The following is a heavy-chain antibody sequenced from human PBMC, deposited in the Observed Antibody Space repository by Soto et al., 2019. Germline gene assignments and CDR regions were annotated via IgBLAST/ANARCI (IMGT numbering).Heavy chain of an antibody. D-gene: IGHD2-2*01. CDR3: ARELRCISDSCYPWFDP. CDR1: GGSITSGNYY. CDR2: THYSGST. J-gene: IGHJ5*02. V-gene: IGHV4-31*03. Sequence: SETLSLTCTVSGGSITSGNYYWSWIRQHPEKGLEWIGYTHYSGSTYYNPSLKSRITISVDTSKNQFSLKLSSVTAADTAMYYCARELRCISDSCYPWFDPWGQGTLVTVSS.